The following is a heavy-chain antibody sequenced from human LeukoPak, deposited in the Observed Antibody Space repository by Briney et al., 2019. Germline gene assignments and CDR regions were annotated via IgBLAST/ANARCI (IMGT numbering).Heavy chain of an antibody. CDR2: INQDGSEK. V-gene: IGHV3-7*01. Sequence: PGGSLRLSCAASGFTFSTFWMSWVRQAPGKGPETEAQINQDGSEKYYVASVTGPFTISRDNANNSLYLQMNSLRAEDTAVYYCARDSPPDYCGRGTLVSASS. CDR1: GFTFSTFW. J-gene: IGHJ4*02. CDR3: ARDSPPDY.